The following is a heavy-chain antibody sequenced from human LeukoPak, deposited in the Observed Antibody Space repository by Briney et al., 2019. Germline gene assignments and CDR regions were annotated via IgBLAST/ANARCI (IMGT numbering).Heavy chain of an antibody. Sequence: SVKVSCKASGGTFSSYAISWVRQAPGQGLEWMGGIIPIFGTANYAQKFQGRVTITTDESTSTAYMELSSLRSEDTAVYYCASGSPSLSGRLSGGDAFDIWGQGTMVTVSS. V-gene: IGHV1-69*05. CDR3: ASGSPSLSGRLSGGDAFDI. CDR2: IIPIFGTA. J-gene: IGHJ3*02. CDR1: GGTFSSYA. D-gene: IGHD1-26*01.